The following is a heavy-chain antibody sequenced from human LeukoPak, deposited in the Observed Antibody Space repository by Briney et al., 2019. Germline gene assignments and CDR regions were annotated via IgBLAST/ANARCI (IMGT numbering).Heavy chain of an antibody. CDR3: ARGSYASSYVFAF. CDR1: GDSINNYF. Sequence: SEALSLTCTGSGDSINNYFWSWIRQPAGKGLDWIGRIYTSGTTTYNPSLKSRVTMSVDTSMNQFSPKLSCVTAADTAMYYCARGSYASSYVFAFWGQGTLVTVSS. CDR2: IYTSGTT. J-gene: IGHJ4*02. V-gene: IGHV4-4*07. D-gene: IGHD6-6*01.